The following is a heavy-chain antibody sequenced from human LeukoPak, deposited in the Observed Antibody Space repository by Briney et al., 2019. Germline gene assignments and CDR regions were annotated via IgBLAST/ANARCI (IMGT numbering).Heavy chain of an antibody. CDR1: GFTFSDYY. J-gene: IGHJ2*01. CDR3: ARVYRVIVVVITTNDWYFDL. V-gene: IGHV3-11*01. Sequence: GGSLRLSCAASGFTFSDYYMSWIRQAPGKGLEWVSYISSSGSTIYYADSVKGRFTISRDNAKNSLYLQMNSLRAEDTAVYYCARVYRVIVVVITTNDWYFDLWGRGTLVTVSS. D-gene: IGHD3-22*01. CDR2: ISSSGSTI.